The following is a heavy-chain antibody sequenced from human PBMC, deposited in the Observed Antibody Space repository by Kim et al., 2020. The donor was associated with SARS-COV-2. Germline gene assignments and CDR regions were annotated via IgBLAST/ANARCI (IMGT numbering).Heavy chain of an antibody. Sequence: SETLSLTCTASGGSISSSSYYWGWIRQPPGKGLEWIGSIYYSGSTYYNPSLKSRVTISVDTSKNQFSLKLSSVTAADTAVYYCARQRGTTIFEVVIRTQIDYWGQGTLVTVSS. V-gene: IGHV4-39*01. CDR2: IYYSGST. J-gene: IGHJ4*02. D-gene: IGHD3-3*01. CDR1: GGSISSSSYY. CDR3: ARQRGTTIFEVVIRTQIDY.